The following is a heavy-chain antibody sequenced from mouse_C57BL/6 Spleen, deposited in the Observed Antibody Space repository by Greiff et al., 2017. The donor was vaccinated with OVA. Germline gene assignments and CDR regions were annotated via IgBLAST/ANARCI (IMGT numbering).Heavy chain of an antibody. CDR1: GYTFTDYY. Sequence: EVQLQQSGPELVKPGASVKISCKASGYTFTDYYMNWVKQSHGKSLEWIGDINPNNGGTSYNQKFKGKATLTVDKSSSTAYMKLRSLTSEDSAVYYCALNYDYDGGPFAYWGQGTLVTVSA. CDR3: ALNYDYDGGPFAY. CDR2: INPNNGGT. V-gene: IGHV1-26*01. D-gene: IGHD2-4*01. J-gene: IGHJ3*01.